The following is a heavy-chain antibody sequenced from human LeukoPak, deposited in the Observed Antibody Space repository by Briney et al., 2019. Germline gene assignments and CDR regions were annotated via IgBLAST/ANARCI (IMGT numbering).Heavy chain of an antibody. D-gene: IGHD5-18*01. CDR2: TKYGAST. CDR1: GGSISSSINS. J-gene: IGHJ5*02. Sequence: SETLSLTCTVSGGSISSSINSWAWIRQPPGKGLEWIATTKYGASTFYNPSLRSRVTISVDTSKNQFSLKVNSVTAADTAVYYCARLGYGNGRVNWFDPWGQGNLVTVSS. CDR3: ARLGYGNGRVNWFDP. V-gene: IGHV4-39*01.